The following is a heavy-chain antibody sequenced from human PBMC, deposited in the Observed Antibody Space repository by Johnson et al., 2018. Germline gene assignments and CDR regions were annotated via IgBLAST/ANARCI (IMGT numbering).Heavy chain of an antibody. Sequence: QVQLQQWGAGLLKPSETLSLTCAVYGGSFSGYYWSWIRQPPGKGLEWIGEINHSGSTNYNPSLQSRVTISVDTSKNQVSLKLSPVTAADTAVYYCARGRRGITIFGVVRPFDYWGQGTLVTVSS. D-gene: IGHD3-3*01. CDR2: INHSGST. V-gene: IGHV4-34*01. J-gene: IGHJ4*02. CDR1: GGSFSGYY. CDR3: ARGRRGITIFGVVRPFDY.